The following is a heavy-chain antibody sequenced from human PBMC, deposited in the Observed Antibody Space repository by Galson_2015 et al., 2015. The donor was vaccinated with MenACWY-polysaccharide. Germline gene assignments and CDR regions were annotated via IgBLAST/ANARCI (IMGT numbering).Heavy chain of an antibody. CDR2: ISGSGGST. CDR1: GFTFSSYA. D-gene: IGHD2-2*02. V-gene: IGHV3-23*01. CDR3: ANLCRSTSCYTRWDYFDY. J-gene: IGHJ4*02. Sequence: SLRLSCAASGFTFSSYAMSWVCQAPGKGLEWVSAISGSGGSTYYADSVKGRFTISRDNSKNTLYLQMNSLRAEDTAVYYCANLCRSTSCYTRWDYFDYWGQGTLVTVSS.